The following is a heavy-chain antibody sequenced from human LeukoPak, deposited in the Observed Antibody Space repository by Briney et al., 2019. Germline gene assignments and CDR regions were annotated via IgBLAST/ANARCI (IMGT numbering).Heavy chain of an antibody. CDR1: GFTFSTCA. CDR2: ISGGGRST. V-gene: IGHV3-23*01. D-gene: IGHD6-13*01. CDR3: AKDITQYSSSWYYYYYYGMDV. J-gene: IGHJ6*02. Sequence: GGSLRLSCAASGFTFSTCAMSWVRQAPGKGLEWVSTISGGGRSTDYADSVKGHFTISRDNSKNTLYLQMNSLRAEDTAVYYCAKDITQYSSSWYYYYYYGMDVWGQGTTVTVSS.